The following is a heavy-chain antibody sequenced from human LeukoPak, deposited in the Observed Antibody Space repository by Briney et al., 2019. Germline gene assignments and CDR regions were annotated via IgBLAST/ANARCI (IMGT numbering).Heavy chain of an antibody. CDR3: ARAGYGSGVPNWFDP. V-gene: IGHV3-23*01. CDR2: IRGSGGST. D-gene: IGHD6-19*01. CDR1: GFTFSSYW. Sequence: GGSLRLSCAASGFTFSSYWMHWVRQAPGKGLVWVSSIRGSGGSTHYADSVKGRFTISRDNSKNTVYLQMNSLRAEDTAIYYCARAGYGSGVPNWFDPWGQGTLVTVSS. J-gene: IGHJ5*02.